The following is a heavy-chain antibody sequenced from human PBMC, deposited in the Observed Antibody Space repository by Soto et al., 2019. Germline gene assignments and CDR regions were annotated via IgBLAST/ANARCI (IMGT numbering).Heavy chain of an antibody. Sequence: GGSLRLSCAASGFTFSSYDIYWVRQGTGKGLEWVSTIGRSGDTNYSDSVKGRFTLSRENAERSSYLQMNSLRDGDTAVYYCARNGGGLDYWGRGTLVTVSS. CDR1: GFTFSSYD. J-gene: IGHJ4*02. CDR3: ARNGGGLDY. V-gene: IGHV3-13*01. D-gene: IGHD2-21*01. CDR2: IGRSGDT.